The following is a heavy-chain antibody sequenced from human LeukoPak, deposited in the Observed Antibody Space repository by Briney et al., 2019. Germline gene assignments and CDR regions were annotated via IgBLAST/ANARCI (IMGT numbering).Heavy chain of an antibody. CDR2: INPNSGGT. D-gene: IGHD6-19*01. V-gene: IGHV1-2*02. J-gene: IGHJ4*02. CDR3: ARGYSSGWYHAYGY. CDR1: GYTFTGYY. Sequence: ASVKVSCKASGYTFTGYYMHWVRQAPGQGLEWMGWINPNSGGTNYAQTFQGRVTMTRDTSISTAYMELSRLRSDDTAVYYCARGYSSGWYHAYGYWDQGTLVTVSS.